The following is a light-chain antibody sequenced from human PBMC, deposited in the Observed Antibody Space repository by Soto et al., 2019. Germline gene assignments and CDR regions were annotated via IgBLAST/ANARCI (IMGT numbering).Light chain of an antibody. V-gene: IGLV2-14*01. CDR1: SSDVGGYNY. CDR2: EVS. J-gene: IGLJ1*01. CDR3: SSYTSSSARV. Sequence: QSALTQPASVSGSPGQSITISCTGTSSDVGGYNYVSWYQQHPGKAPKLMIYEVSHRPSGVSNRFSGSKSGNTASLTISGLPAEDEADYYCSSYTSSSARVFGTGTKVTVL.